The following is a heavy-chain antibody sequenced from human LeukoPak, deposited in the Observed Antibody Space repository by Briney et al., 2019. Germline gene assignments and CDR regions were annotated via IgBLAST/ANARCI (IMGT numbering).Heavy chain of an antibody. CDR2: LYSAGNT. V-gene: IGHV3-66*01. CDR1: GFTVSSNY. Sequence: GGSLRLSCAASGFTVSSNYMNWVRQAPGKGLEWVSVLYSAGNTYYADSVKGRFTISRDNSKNALYLQMTSLRAEDTAVYHCARDGYYDSSGYRKHDGFDIWGQGTLVTVSS. CDR3: ARDGYYDSSGYRKHDGFDI. J-gene: IGHJ3*02. D-gene: IGHD3-22*01.